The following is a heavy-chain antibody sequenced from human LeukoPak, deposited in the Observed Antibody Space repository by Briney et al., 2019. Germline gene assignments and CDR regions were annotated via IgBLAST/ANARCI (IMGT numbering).Heavy chain of an antibody. D-gene: IGHD5-12*01. V-gene: IGHV1-24*01. Sequence: ASVKVSCKVSGYTLTELSMHWVRQAPGKGLGWMGGFDPEDGETIYAQKFQGRVTMTEDTSTDTAYMELSSLRSEDTAVYYCATGLIVATIIELDYWGQGTLVTVSS. CDR1: GYTLTELS. CDR2: FDPEDGET. J-gene: IGHJ4*02. CDR3: ATGLIVATIIELDY.